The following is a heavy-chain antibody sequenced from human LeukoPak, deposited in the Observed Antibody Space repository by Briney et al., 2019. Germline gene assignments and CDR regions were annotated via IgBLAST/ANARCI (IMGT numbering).Heavy chain of an antibody. Sequence: PGGFLRLSCAASGFSFNNNAMSWVRQAPGKGLEWVSAINGGGDATEYADSVKGRFTISRDNSKKTLYLQMNSLRPEDTAVYYCARCTASCYANAFDVWGQGTLLTVSS. J-gene: IGHJ3*01. CDR1: GFSFNNNA. D-gene: IGHD2-2*01. V-gene: IGHV3-23*01. CDR2: INGGGDAT. CDR3: ARCTASCYANAFDV.